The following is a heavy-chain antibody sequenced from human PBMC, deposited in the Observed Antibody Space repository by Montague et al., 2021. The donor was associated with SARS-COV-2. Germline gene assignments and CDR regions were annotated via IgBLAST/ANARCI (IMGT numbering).Heavy chain of an antibody. V-gene: IGHV4-34*01. J-gene: IGHJ5*02. Sequence: SETPSLTCAVYGGSVSDYYWSWIRQPPGKGLEWIGEINHSGSTNYNPPLKSRVTTSVDTSKNQFSLKLTSVTAADTAVYYCARGPRITMIVVVITDIWFDPWGQGTLVTVSS. D-gene: IGHD3-22*01. CDR3: ARGPRITMIVVVITDIWFDP. CDR2: INHSGST. CDR1: GGSVSDYY.